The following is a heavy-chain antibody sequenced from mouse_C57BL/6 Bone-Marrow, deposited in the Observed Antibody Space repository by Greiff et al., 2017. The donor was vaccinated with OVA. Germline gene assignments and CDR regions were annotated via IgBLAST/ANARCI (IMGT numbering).Heavy chain of an antibody. CDR1: GFTFSSYA. V-gene: IGHV5-9-1*02. CDR2: ISSGGDYI. J-gene: IGHJ4*01. Sequence: EVKLVESGEGLVKPGGSLKLSCAASGFTFSSYAMSWVRQTPEKRLEWVAYISSGGDYIYYADTVKGRFTISRDNARNTLYLQMSSLKSEDTAMYYCTADGYPYAMDYWGQGTSVTVSS. D-gene: IGHD2-3*01. CDR3: TADGYPYAMDY.